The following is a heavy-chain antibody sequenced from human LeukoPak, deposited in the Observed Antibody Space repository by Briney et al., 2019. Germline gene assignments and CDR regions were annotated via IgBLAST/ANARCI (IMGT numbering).Heavy chain of an antibody. CDR3: ARDTCSSTSCHDAFDI. CDR1: GGSISSYY. D-gene: IGHD2-2*01. V-gene: IGHV4-59*01. Sequence: SETLSLTCTVSGGSISSYYWSWIRQPPGKGLEWIGYIYYSGSTNYNPSLKSRVTISVDTSKNQFSLKLSSVTAADTAVYYCARDTCSSTSCHDAFDIWGQGTMVTVSS. J-gene: IGHJ3*02. CDR2: IYYSGST.